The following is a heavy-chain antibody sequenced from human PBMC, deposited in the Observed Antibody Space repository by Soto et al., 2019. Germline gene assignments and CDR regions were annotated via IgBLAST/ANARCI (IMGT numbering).Heavy chain of an antibody. D-gene: IGHD3-10*01. CDR3: AKHSMSGSASYYLEY. J-gene: IGHJ4*02. CDR1: GYSFISYW. Sequence: EVQLVQSGTEVRKPGESLKISCKVTGYSFISYWIGWVRQMPGEGLEWMGIIYPGDSDTRYSPSFQGQVTISADKSISTAYLQWSSLKASDSAMYYCAKHSMSGSASYYLEYWGQGTQVTVSS. V-gene: IGHV5-51*01. CDR2: IYPGDSDT.